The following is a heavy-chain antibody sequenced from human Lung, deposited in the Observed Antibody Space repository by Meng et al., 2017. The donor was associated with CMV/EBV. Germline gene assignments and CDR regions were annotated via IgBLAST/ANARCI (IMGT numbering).Heavy chain of an antibody. CDR2: IHSSRST. CDR1: GGSISSGGYY. D-gene: IGHD3-10*01. V-gene: IGHV4-31*03. J-gene: IGHJ5*02. CDR3: ARASYGSGSPLGESWFDP. Sequence: QVQLQESGPGLVKPSQTLSLTCTVSGGSISSGGYYWSWIRQHPGKGLEWIGYIHSSRSTYYNPSLRSRLTISVDTSKNQFSLKLSSVTAADTAVYYCARASYGSGSPLGESWFDPWGQGTLVTVSS.